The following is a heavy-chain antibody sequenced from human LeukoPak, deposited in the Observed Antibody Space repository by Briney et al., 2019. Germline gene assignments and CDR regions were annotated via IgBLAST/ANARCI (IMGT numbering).Heavy chain of an antibody. Sequence: GGSLRLPCAASGFTFSDYYMSWIRQAPGKGLEWVSYISTSSTYTKYAGSVKGRFTISRDNAKNSLYLQMNSLRAEDTAVYYCARHDRLSGRPWWYFDLWGRGTLVTVSS. J-gene: IGHJ2*01. CDR3: ARHDRLSGRPWWYFDL. CDR1: GFTFSDYY. CDR2: ISTSSTYT. D-gene: IGHD1-1*01. V-gene: IGHV3-11*06.